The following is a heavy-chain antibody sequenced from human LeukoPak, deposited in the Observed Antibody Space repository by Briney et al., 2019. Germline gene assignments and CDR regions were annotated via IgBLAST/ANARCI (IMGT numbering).Heavy chain of an antibody. J-gene: IGHJ3*02. CDR1: GDSIGSNY. CDR2: INYSGNT. D-gene: IGHD1-26*01. Sequence: SETLSLRCTISGDSIGSNYWHWVRQPPGKGLEWIGFINYSGNTNHNPSLKSRVTVSVDTSKNQFSLKLSPVTAADTAVYYCARGIVGTTSNAFDIWGQGTLVTVSS. CDR3: ARGIVGTTSNAFDI. V-gene: IGHV4-59*08.